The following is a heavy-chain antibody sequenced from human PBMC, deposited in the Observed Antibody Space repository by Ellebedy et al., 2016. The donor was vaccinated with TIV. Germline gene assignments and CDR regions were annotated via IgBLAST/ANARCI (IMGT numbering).Heavy chain of an antibody. CDR1: GYTFTSHH. CDR2: TNPRDAGT. D-gene: IGHD5-18*01. Sequence: ASVKVSXXASGYTFTSHHMHWVRQAPGQGLEWVGVTNPRDAGTTYAQKFQDRVTMTSDTSTSTFYMDLRSLTSEDTAVYYCARGNTAMAMVDYWGQGTLVTVSS. J-gene: IGHJ4*02. CDR3: ARGNTAMAMVDY. V-gene: IGHV1-46*01.